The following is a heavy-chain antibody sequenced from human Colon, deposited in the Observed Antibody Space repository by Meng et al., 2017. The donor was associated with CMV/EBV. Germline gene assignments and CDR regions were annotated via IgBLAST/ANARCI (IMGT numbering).Heavy chain of an antibody. CDR1: GFTFSSYS. Sequence: GESLKISCAGSGFTFSSYSLNWVRQAPGGGLEWVASISSDSAYISYADAVKGRFIIYRDTAKNSLYLQMNRLRGEDTAFYFCARDVITNFGVSYRPSYHYHGMYVWGQGTTVTVSS. CDR2: ISSDSAYI. D-gene: IGHD3-3*01. CDR3: ARDVITNFGVSYRPSYHYHGMYV. V-gene: IGHV3-21*06. J-gene: IGHJ6*02.